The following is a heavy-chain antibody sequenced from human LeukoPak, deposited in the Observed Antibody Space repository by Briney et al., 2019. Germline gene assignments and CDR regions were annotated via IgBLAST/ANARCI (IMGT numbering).Heavy chain of an antibody. D-gene: IGHD2-2*01. V-gene: IGHV1-2*02. CDR3: ARAPRWSGFCFSSSCPYYFDN. CDR1: GYTFTGYY. Sequence: ASVKVSCKASGYTFTGYYMHWVRQAPGQGLEWMGWINPNSGGTNYAQKFQGRVTMTRDTSISTAYMELSRLRSDDTAVYYCARAPRWSGFCFSSSCPYYFDNWGQGTLVTVSS. CDR2: INPNSGGT. J-gene: IGHJ4*02.